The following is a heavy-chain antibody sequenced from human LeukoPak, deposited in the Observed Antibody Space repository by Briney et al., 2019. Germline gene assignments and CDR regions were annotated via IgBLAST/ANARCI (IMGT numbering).Heavy chain of an antibody. CDR1: GGSFSGYY. D-gene: IGHD7-27*01. Sequence: SETLSLTCAVYGGSFSGYYWSWIRQPPGKGLEWIGEINHSGSTNYNPSLKSRVTISVDTSKNQFSLKLTSVTAADTAVYYCARVSANGADWGQGTLVTVSS. CDR3: ARVSANGAD. J-gene: IGHJ4*02. CDR2: INHSGST. V-gene: IGHV4-34*01.